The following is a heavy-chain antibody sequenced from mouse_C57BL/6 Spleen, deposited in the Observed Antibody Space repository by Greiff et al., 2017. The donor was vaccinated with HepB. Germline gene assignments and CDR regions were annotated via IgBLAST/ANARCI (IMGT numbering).Heavy chain of an antibody. V-gene: IGHV1-22*01. CDR1: GYTFTDYN. Sequence: EVQLQQSGPELVKPGASVKMSCKASGYTFTDYNMHWVKQSHGKSLEWIGYINPNNGGTSYNQKFKGKATLTVNKSSSTAYMELRSLTSEDSAVYYCARSLFITTVVANYFDYWGQGTTLTVSS. D-gene: IGHD1-1*01. CDR2: INPNNGGT. CDR3: ARSLFITTVVANYFDY. J-gene: IGHJ2*01.